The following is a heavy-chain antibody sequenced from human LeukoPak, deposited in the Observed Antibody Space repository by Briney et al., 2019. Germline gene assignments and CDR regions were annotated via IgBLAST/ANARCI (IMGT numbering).Heavy chain of an antibody. CDR2: IKQDGSEK. CDR3: ARGRIYDILTGYYFDY. Sequence: GGSLRLSCAASGFTFSSYWMSWVRQAPGKGLEWVANIKQDGSEKYYADSVKGRFTISRDNAKNSLYLQMNSLRAEDTAVYYCARGRIYDILTGYYFDYWGQGTLVTASS. J-gene: IGHJ4*02. CDR1: GFTFSSYW. V-gene: IGHV3-7*01. D-gene: IGHD3-9*01.